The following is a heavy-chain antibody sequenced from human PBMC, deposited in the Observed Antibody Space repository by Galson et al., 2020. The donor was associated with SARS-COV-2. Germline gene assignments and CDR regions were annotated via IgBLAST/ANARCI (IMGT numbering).Heavy chain of an antibody. V-gene: IGHV3-23*01. CDR1: GFTFSRYG. J-gene: IGHJ6*03. CDR3: AKDFVRGIGYMDV. D-gene: IGHD3-10*02. Sequence: GESLKISCVASGFTFSRYGMSWVRQAPGQGLDWVATTSATTYYADPVRRRFIISRDDSKNTLYLQMNGLSADDTAVYYCAKDFVRGIGYMDVWGPGTTVTVSS. CDR2: TSATT.